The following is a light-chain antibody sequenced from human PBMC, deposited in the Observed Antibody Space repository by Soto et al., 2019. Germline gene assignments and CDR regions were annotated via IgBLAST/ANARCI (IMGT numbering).Light chain of an antibody. CDR3: QQYGSSPKT. J-gene: IGKJ1*01. CDR2: DAS. CDR1: QSVSSSY. V-gene: IGKV3-20*01. Sequence: EIVLTQSPGTLSLSPGERATLSCRASQSVSSSYLAWYQQKPGQAPRLLIHDASSRATGIPDRFSGSGSGTDFTLTISRLEPEDFTVYYCQQYGSSPKTFGQGTKVDI.